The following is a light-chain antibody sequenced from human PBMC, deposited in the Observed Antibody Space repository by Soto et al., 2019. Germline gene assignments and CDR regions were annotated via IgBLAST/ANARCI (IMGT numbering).Light chain of an antibody. V-gene: IGKV1-39*01. CDR2: AAS. CDR1: QSISSY. J-gene: IGKJ1*01. CDR3: QQSYSTPRT. Sequence: DLQMTQSPSSLSASVGDRVTITCRASQSISSYLNWYQQKPGKAPKLLIYAASSLKSGVPSRFSGSGSGTDFTLTISSLQPEDFATYYCQQSYSTPRTFGQGTKVDIK.